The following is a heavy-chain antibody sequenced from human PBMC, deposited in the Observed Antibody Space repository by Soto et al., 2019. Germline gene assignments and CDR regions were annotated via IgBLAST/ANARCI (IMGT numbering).Heavy chain of an antibody. V-gene: IGHV1-18*01. J-gene: IGHJ5*02. CDR2: ISAYNGNT. D-gene: IGHD3-9*01. CDR3: ARVLVLRYFDWLPSPGQNWFAP. Sequence: GASVKVSCKASGYTFTSYGISWVRQAPGQGLEWMGWISAYNGNTNYAQKLQGRVTMTTDTSTSTAYMELRSLRSDDTAVYYCARVLVLRYFDWLPSPGQNWFAPWGQGTLVTVSS. CDR1: GYTFTSYG.